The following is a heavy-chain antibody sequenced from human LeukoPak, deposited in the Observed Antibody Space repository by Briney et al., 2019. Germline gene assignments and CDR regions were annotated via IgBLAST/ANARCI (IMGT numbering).Heavy chain of an antibody. Sequence: SETLSLTCAGYGGSFSGYYWSGLRQPPGKGGEGMGEINHSGRTNYNPSLTSRVTISVDTSKNQFSLKLSSVTAADTAVYYCARRFVVPAATFDYWGQGTLVTVSS. CDR2: INHSGRT. CDR1: GGSFSGYY. D-gene: IGHD2-2*01. J-gene: IGHJ4*02. CDR3: ARRFVVPAATFDY. V-gene: IGHV4-34*01.